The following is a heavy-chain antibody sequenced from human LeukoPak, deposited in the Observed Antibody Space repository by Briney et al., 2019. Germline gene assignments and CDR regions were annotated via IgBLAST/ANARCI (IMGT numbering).Heavy chain of an antibody. CDR1: GFSFRSYA. Sequence: GGSLRPSCAASGFSFRSYAMSWVRQAPGKGLEWVSAISGSGTNTYYADSVKGRFTISRDNSKNTLDLQMNSLRAEDTAVYYCAKANGAIFGVAGYFDYWGQGTLVTVSS. CDR3: AKANGAIFGVAGYFDY. V-gene: IGHV3-23*01. J-gene: IGHJ4*02. CDR2: ISGSGTNT. D-gene: IGHD3-3*02.